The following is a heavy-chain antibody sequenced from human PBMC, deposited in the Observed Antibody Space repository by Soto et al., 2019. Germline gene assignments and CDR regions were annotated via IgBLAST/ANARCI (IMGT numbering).Heavy chain of an antibody. CDR2: IIPIFGTA. D-gene: IGHD2-2*01. CDR3: ARVLSRYCSSTSCYFGY. CDR1: GGTFSSYA. V-gene: IGHV1-69*01. Sequence: QVQLVQSGAEVKKPGSSVKVSCKASGGTFSSYAISWVRQAPGQGLEWMGGIIPIFGTANYAQKFQGRVTITVDESTSTAYMELSSLRSEDTAVYYCARVLSRYCSSTSCYFGYWGQGTLVTVSS. J-gene: IGHJ4*02.